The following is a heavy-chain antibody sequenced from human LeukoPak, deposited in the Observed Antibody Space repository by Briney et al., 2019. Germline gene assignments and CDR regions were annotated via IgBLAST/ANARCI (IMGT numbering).Heavy chain of an antibody. J-gene: IGHJ3*02. CDR1: GFTVSGNY. CDR3: ARDRAPEAFDI. Sequence: GGSLRLSCAASGFTVSGNYMSWVRRAPGKGLEWVSSIDGTGNYIYYADSVRGRFTVSRDDAKNSLYLQMNSLRVEDTAVYYCARDRAPEAFDIWGQGAMVTVSS. V-gene: IGHV3-21*01. CDR2: IDGTGNYI.